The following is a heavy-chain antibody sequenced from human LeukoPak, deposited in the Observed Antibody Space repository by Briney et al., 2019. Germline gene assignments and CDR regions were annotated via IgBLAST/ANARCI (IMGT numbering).Heavy chain of an antibody. D-gene: IGHD4-23*01. CDR1: GGSIISRSDY. V-gene: IGHV4-39*01. J-gene: IGHJ6*03. CDR3: SRSHDYGGLYFYYHMDV. CDR2: LDSSGST. Sequence: SETLSPTCTVSGGSIISRSDYWGWIRQTPGKGLEWIGNLDSSGSTYYNPSLKSRFTISVGTSKNQFSLNLRSVTAADTAIYFCSRSHDYGGLYFYYHMDVWSKGSTVTVSS.